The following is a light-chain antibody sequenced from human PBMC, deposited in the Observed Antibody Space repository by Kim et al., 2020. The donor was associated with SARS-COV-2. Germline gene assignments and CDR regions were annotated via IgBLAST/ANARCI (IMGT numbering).Light chain of an antibody. CDR1: QGISSY. J-gene: IGKJ1*01. V-gene: IGKV1-8*01. CDR3: QQYYSYPRT. CDR2: AAS. Sequence: GSVGDRVTITWRASQGISSYLAWYQQKPAKAPKLLIYAASTLQSGVPSRFSGSGSGTNFTLTISCLQSEDFATYYCQQYYSYPRTFGQGTKVDIK.